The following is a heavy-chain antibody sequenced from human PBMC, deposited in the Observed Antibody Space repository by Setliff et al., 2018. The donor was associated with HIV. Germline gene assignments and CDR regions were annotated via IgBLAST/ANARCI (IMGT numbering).Heavy chain of an antibody. CDR2: IYYSGST. D-gene: IGHD3-3*01. V-gene: IGHV4-59*01. CDR3: AREHPFLEWLPLHFDY. CDR1: GASISSYY. Sequence: LSLTCAASGASISSYYWSWIRQPPGKGLEWIGYIYYSGSTSYNPSLKSRVTISVDTSENQVSLRLSSVTAADTAVYFCAREHPFLEWLPLHFDYWGQGALVTVSS. J-gene: IGHJ4*02.